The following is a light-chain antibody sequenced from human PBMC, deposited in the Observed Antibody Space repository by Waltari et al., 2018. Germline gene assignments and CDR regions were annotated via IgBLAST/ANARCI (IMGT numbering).Light chain of an antibody. J-gene: IGLJ3*02. V-gene: IGLV1-47*01. CDR3: VAWDDSLSGLWV. CDR2: RSV. CDR1: SSNIGSNY. Sequence: QSVLTQSPSASGTPGQRVTIPCSGSSSNIGSNYVYWYQQHPGTAPKLLIYRSVQRPSGVPARFSGSKSGTSASLAISGLRSEDEGDYYCVAWDDSLSGLWVFGGGTKLTVL.